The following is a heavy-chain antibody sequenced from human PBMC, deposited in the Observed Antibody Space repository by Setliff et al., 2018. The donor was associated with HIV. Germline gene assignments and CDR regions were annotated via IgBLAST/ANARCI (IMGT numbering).Heavy chain of an antibody. Sequence: SVKVSCKASGGTFSTYALSWVRQAPGQGLEWMGGVNPLFGKAKYAQRFQGRVTITAEESTDTAYIELIAVRSEDTAIYYCAYSSGFYHFDSWGQGTLVTVSS. CDR2: VNPLFGKA. D-gene: IGHD6-25*01. V-gene: IGHV1-69*13. J-gene: IGHJ5*01. CDR1: GGTFSTYA. CDR3: AYSSGFYHFDS.